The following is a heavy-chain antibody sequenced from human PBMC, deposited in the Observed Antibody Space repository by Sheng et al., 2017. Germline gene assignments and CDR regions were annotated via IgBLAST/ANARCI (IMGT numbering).Heavy chain of an antibody. CDR1: GYTFTNYG. V-gene: IGHV1-18*01. J-gene: IGHJ4*02. D-gene: IGHD7-27*01. CDR3: ARVNNWGLIT. CDR2: SSTYNADT. Sequence: VQLVQSGAEVKKAGASVKVSCKASGYTFTNYGISWMRQAPGQGLEWMGWSSTYNADTTYAQKLQGRVTMTTDTSTNTAYMELRSLRSDDTAVYYCARVNNWGLITWGQGTLVTVSS.